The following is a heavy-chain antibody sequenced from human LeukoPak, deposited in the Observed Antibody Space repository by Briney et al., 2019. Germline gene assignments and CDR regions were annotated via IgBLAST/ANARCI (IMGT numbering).Heavy chain of an antibody. CDR1: GGSFSAYY. CDR3: ARQGIRYGSESYYMRGWFDP. J-gene: IGHJ5*02. CDR2: INHSGDS. D-gene: IGHD3-10*01. V-gene: IGHV4-34*01. Sequence: SETLSLTCAVYGGSFSAYYWSWIRQPPGKGLEWIGEINHSGDSNYNPSLKSRVTISVDTSKNQFSLKLSSVTAADTAIYYCARQGIRYGSESYYMRGWFDPWGQGTLVTVSS.